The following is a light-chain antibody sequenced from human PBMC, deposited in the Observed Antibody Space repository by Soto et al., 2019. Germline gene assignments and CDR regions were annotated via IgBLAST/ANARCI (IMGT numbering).Light chain of an antibody. CDR3: QSYDGSLGGAV. V-gene: IGLV1-40*01. J-gene: IGLJ7*01. CDR1: SSNSGAGYD. Sequence: QSVLTQPPSVSGATGQRVTISCTGSSSNSGAGYDVHWYQHLPGTAPKLLIYANNNRPSGVPDRFSASKSGTSASLAITGLQAEDEADYYCQSYDGSLGGAVFGGGTQLTVL. CDR2: ANN.